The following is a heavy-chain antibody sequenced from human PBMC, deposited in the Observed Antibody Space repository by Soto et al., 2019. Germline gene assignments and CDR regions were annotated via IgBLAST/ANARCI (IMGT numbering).Heavy chain of an antibody. V-gene: IGHV4-38-2*01. CDR3: ARGPEMRFDY. Sequence: PSETLSLTCAVSGYSIISGYYWGLIRQPPGKGLEWIESISHSGSTYYSPSLKSRVTISLDTSKNQFSLNLRSVTAADTAVYYCARGPEMRFDYWGQGILVTVSS. CDR1: GYSIISGYY. CDR2: ISHSGST. J-gene: IGHJ4*02.